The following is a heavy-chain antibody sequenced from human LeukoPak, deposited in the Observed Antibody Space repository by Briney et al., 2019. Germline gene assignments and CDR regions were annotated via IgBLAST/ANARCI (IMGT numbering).Heavy chain of an antibody. J-gene: IGHJ4*02. CDR2: ISAYNGNT. CDR1: GYTFTSYG. D-gene: IGHD2-15*01. V-gene: IGHV1-18*01. Sequence: ASVKVSCKASGYTFTSYGIGWVRQAPGQGLEWMGWISAYNGNTNYAQKLQGRVTMTTDTSTSTAYMELRSLRSDDTAVYYCARVPLGVVVVAATPNFDYWGQGTLVTVSS. CDR3: ARVPLGVVVVAATPNFDY.